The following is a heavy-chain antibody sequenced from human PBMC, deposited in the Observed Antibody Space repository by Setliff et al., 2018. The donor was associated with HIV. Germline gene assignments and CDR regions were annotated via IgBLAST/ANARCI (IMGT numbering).Heavy chain of an antibody. CDR1: GFTCSDHF. V-gene: IGHV3-15*05. Sequence: PGGSLRLSCAPSGFTCSDHFMDWVRQAPGKGLEWVGRIRSKVDGGAADYAAPVKGRFTISRDDSKNTLYLQMSSLKTEDTAVYYCTTESVFLDYFFDYWGQGTLVTVSS. CDR3: TTESVFLDYFFDY. J-gene: IGHJ4*02. D-gene: IGHD3-9*01. CDR2: IRSKVDGGAA.